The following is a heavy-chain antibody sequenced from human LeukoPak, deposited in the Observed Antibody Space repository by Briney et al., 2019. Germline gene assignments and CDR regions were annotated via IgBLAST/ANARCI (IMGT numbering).Heavy chain of an antibody. Sequence: GGSLRLSCTASGFTFSSYWMHWVRQAPGKGLVWVSRINSDGSSTSYADSVKGRFTISRDNAKNTLYLQMNSLRAEDTAVYYCAELGITMIGGVWGKGTTVTISS. CDR2: INSDGSST. J-gene: IGHJ6*04. CDR3: AELGITMIGGV. CDR1: GFTFSSYW. D-gene: IGHD3-10*02. V-gene: IGHV3-74*01.